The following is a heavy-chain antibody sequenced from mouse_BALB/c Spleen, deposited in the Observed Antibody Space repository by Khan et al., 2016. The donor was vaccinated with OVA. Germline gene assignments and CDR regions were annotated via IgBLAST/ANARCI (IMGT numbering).Heavy chain of an antibody. D-gene: IGHD1-2*01. J-gene: IGHJ2*01. CDR3: ARTARIKY. CDR2: ISYSGST. V-gene: IGHV3-2*02. CDR1: DYSITSGYG. Sequence: EVQLLETGPGLVKPSQSLSLTCTVTDYSITSGYGWNWIRQFPGNKLEWMGYISYSGSTKYNPSLKSRISITRDTSKNQFFLQLNSVTTEDTATYYCARTARIKYWGQGTTLTVSS.